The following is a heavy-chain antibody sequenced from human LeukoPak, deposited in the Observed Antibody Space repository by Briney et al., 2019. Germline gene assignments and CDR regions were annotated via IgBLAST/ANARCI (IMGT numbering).Heavy chain of an antibody. D-gene: IGHD3-22*01. CDR2: ISSSSSYI. V-gene: IGHV3-21*01. CDR1: GFTFSSYS. J-gene: IGHJ4*02. Sequence: NAGGSLRLSCAASGFTFSSYSMTWVRQAPGKGLEWVSSISSSSSYIYYADSVKGRFTISRDNAKNSLYLQMNSLRAEDTAVYYCARSRDYYDSSGYSPYWGQGTLVTVSS. CDR3: ARSRDYYDSSGYSPY.